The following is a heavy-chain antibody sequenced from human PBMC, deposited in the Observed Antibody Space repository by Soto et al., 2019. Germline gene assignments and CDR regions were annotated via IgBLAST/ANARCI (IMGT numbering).Heavy chain of an antibody. V-gene: IGHV5-10-1*01. CDR3: ARHGIPYDSSGYLNY. J-gene: IGHJ4*02. CDR2: IDPSDSYT. CDR1: GDSFSNHW. D-gene: IGHD3-22*01. Sequence: SLEISSASSGDSFSNHWIGWARQIPGKGLEWMGRIDPSDSYTNYSPSFQGHVTISADKSISTAYLQWSSLTASDTAMYYCARHGIPYDSSGYLNYWGQGTLVTVSS.